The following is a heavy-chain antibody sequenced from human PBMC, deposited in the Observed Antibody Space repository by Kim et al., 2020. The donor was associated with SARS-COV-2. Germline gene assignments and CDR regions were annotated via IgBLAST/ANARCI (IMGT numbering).Heavy chain of an antibody. CDR3: ARDLAMVKVSWFDP. Sequence: SETLSLTCAVYGGSFSGYYWSWIRQPPGKGLEWIGEINHSGSTNYNPSLKSRVTISVDTSKNQFSLKLSSVTAADTAVYYCARDLAMVKVSWFDPWGQGTPVTVSS. CDR2: INHSGST. V-gene: IGHV4-34*01. CDR1: GGSFSGYY. D-gene: IGHD5-18*01. J-gene: IGHJ5*02.